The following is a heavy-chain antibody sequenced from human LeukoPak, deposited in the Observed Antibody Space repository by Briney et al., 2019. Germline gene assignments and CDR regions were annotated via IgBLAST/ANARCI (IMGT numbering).Heavy chain of an antibody. CDR1: GFNLRIFA. Sequence: GGSLRLSCAASGFNLRIFAIHWVRQAPGKGLEYVSATSGDGGTTFCASSLQGRCTISSDNSNQMVYLQLGGLKIEDMGLYYSARGDTRLGGAFDVWGQGTMVTVSP. D-gene: IGHD3-16*01. V-gene: IGHV3-64*01. CDR3: ARGDTRLGGAFDV. CDR2: TSGDGGTT. J-gene: IGHJ3*01.